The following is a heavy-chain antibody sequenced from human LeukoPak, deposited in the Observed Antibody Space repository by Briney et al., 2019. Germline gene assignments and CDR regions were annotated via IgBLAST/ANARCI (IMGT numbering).Heavy chain of an antibody. J-gene: IGHJ5*01. D-gene: IGHD4-17*01. CDR3: GRGGAGDYRNNWFES. Sequence: SETMSLTCAVYSGSFSGYYCSWIRQPPGKGLEWIGEINLSGSPTYNPSLKSRVPISVDTSKNQFSLNLSAVNAADPAVYYCGRGGAGDYRNNWFESWGQGTLVTVPS. CDR2: INLSGSP. V-gene: IGHV4-34*01. CDR1: SGSFSGYY.